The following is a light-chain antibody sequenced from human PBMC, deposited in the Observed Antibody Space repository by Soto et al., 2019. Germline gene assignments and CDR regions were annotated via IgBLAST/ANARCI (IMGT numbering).Light chain of an antibody. J-gene: IGKJ1*01. Sequence: EIVLTQSPGTLSLSPGERATLSCRASQSVINNYLAWYQQKPGQAPRLLIYDASNRATGIPARFSGSGSGTDFTLTISSLEPEDFAVYYCQQRSNWPRTFGQGTKVDI. V-gene: IGKV3-11*01. CDR2: DAS. CDR1: QSVINNY. CDR3: QQRSNWPRT.